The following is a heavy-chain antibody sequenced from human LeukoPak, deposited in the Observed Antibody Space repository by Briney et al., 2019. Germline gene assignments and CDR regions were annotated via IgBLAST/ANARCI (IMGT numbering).Heavy chain of an antibody. Sequence: KPGGSLRLSCAASGFTFSSYSMNWVRQAPGKGLEWVSSISSSSSYIYYADSVKGRFTISRDNAKNSLYLQMNSLRAEDTAVYYCARDIHPMAVAKDAFDIWGQGTMVTVSS. V-gene: IGHV3-21*01. J-gene: IGHJ3*02. CDR1: GFTFSSYS. CDR2: ISSSSSYI. D-gene: IGHD6-19*01. CDR3: ARDIHPMAVAKDAFDI.